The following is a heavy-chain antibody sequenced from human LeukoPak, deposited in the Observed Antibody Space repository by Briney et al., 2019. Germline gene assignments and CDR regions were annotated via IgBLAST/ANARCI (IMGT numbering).Heavy chain of an antibody. Sequence: SETLSLTCTVSGGSISSYYWSWIRQLPGKGLEWIGYIFHTGSTHYNPSLRSRVTISVDTSKNQFSLKLSAAATADTAVYHCARDMGYDYVWGSYRYFDSWGQGTLVTVSS. CDR2: IFHTGST. D-gene: IGHD3-16*02. V-gene: IGHV4-59*01. CDR3: ARDMGYDYVWGSYRYFDS. CDR1: GGSISSYY. J-gene: IGHJ4*02.